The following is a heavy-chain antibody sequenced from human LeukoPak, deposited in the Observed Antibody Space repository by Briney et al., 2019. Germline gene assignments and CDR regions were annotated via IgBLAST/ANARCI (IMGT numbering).Heavy chain of an antibody. D-gene: IGHD3-3*01. J-gene: IGHJ4*02. CDR2: INPNSGGT. CDR1: GYTFTGYY. V-gene: IGHV1-2*02. CDR3: ARGDYDFWSGYPTDY. Sequence: ASVKVSCKASGYTFTGYYMHWVRQAPGQGLEWTGWINPNSGGTNYAQKFQGRVTMTRDTSISTAYMELSRLRSDDTAVYYCARGDYDFWSGYPTDYWGQGTLVTVSS.